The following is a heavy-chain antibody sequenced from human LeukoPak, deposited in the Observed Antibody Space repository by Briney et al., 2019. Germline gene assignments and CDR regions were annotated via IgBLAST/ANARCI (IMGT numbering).Heavy chain of an antibody. CDR1: GFTFSSYS. CDR2: ISGSGGST. Sequence: PGGSLRLSCAASGFTFSSYSMNWVGQAPGKGLEWVSAISGSGGSTYYADSVKGRFTISRDNSKNTLYLQMNSLGADDTAVYYCAKGNWRYFDYWGQGTLVTVSS. CDR3: AKGNWRYFDY. V-gene: IGHV3-23*01. D-gene: IGHD1-1*01. J-gene: IGHJ4*02.